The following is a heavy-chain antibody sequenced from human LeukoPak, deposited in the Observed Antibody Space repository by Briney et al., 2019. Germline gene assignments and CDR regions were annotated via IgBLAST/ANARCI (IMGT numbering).Heavy chain of an antibody. CDR3: AKDTRRNVVPAARPYYFDY. Sequence: GGSLRLSGAASGFTFSSYAMSWLRQAPGKGLVWVSAISGSGGSTYYADSGKGRFTISRDNSKNTLYLQMNSLRAEDTAVYCCAKDTRRNVVPAARPYYFDYCGQGTLVTVSS. CDR2: ISGSGGST. CDR1: GFTFSSYA. V-gene: IGHV3-23*01. D-gene: IGHD2-2*01. J-gene: IGHJ4*02.